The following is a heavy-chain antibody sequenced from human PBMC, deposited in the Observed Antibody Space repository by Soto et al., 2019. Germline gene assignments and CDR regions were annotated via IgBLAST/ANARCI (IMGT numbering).Heavy chain of an antibody. Sequence: QVQLVQSGAEVKKPGASVKVSCKASGYTFTSYDINWVRQATGQGLEWMGWMNPNSGNTGYAQKLQGRVTMTRNTSISTAYMELSSLRSEDTAVYYCARFGGVIAFTYYYYYMDVWSKGTTVTVSS. J-gene: IGHJ6*03. CDR1: GYTFTSYD. V-gene: IGHV1-8*01. CDR2: MNPNSGNT. CDR3: ARFGGVIAFTYYYYYMDV. D-gene: IGHD3-16*02.